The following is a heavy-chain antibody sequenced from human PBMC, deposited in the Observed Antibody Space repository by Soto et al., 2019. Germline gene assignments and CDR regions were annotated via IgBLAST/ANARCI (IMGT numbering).Heavy chain of an antibody. D-gene: IGHD1-1*01. J-gene: IGHJ3*01. V-gene: IGHV3-23*01. CDR1: GFTFHYYG. CDR3: AKVKQRTTPTASRAGYAFDF. Sequence: GGSLRLSCAASGFTFHYYGMSWVRQAPGKGLEWVSLITNSGGSTFYADSVKGRFTASRDNSENTLYLQMNSLRAEDTAEYYCAKVKQRTTPTASRAGYAFDFWGQGTLVTVSS. CDR2: ITNSGGST.